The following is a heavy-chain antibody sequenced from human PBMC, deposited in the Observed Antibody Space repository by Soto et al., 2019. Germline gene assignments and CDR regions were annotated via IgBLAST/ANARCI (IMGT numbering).Heavy chain of an antibody. CDR2: IYHSGST. CDR3: ARDRAAYCSSTSCSGWFDP. J-gene: IGHJ5*02. D-gene: IGHD2-2*01. CDR1: GGSISSGGYS. Sequence: PSETLSLTCAVSGGSISSGGYSWSWIRQPPGKGLEWIGYIYHSGSTYYNPSLKSRVTITVDRSKNQFSQKLSAVTAADTAVYYCARDRAAYCSSTSCSGWFDPWGQGTLVTV. V-gene: IGHV4-30-2*01.